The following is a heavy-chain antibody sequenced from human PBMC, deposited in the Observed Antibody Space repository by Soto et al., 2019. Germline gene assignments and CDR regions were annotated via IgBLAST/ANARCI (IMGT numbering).Heavy chain of an antibody. J-gene: IGHJ4*02. CDR1: CRSISCRPYS. Sequence: PSETLTLTCTFSCRSISCRPYSWGWIPGRPLKGLEWIGSIYYSGSTYYNPSLKSRVTISVDTSKNQFSLKLSSVTAADTAVYYCARTYYYDSSGYYPLVVFDYWGKGTLVTVS. CDR2: IYYSGST. CDR3: ARTYYYDSSGYYPLVVFDY. V-gene: IGHV4-39*01. D-gene: IGHD3-22*01.